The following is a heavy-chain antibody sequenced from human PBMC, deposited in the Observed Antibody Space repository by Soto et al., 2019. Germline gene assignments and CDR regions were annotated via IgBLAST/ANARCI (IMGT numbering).Heavy chain of an antibody. CDR2: ISAYNGNT. D-gene: IGHD6-19*01. V-gene: IGHV1-18*01. Sequence: ASVKVSCKASGYTFTSYGISWVRQAPGQGLEWMGRISAYNGNTNYAQKLQGRVTMTTDTSTSTAYMELRSLRSDDTAVYYCARIGKVAGIYYFDYWGQGTLVTVSS. CDR3: ARIGKVAGIYYFDY. J-gene: IGHJ4*02. CDR1: GYTFTSYG.